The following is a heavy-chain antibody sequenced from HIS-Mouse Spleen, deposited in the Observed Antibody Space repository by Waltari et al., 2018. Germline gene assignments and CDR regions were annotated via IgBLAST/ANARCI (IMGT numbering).Heavy chain of an antibody. Sequence: QVQLVQSGAEVKKPGASVKVSCKASGYTFTSSAINWVRQATGQGLEWMGWMNPNSGNTGYAQKFQGRVTMTRNTSISTAYMELSSLRSEDTAVYYCARGHDYSNYFDYWGQGTLVTVSS. CDR3: ARGHDYSNYFDY. J-gene: IGHJ4*02. CDR2: MNPNSGNT. V-gene: IGHV1-8*01. D-gene: IGHD4-4*01. CDR1: GYTFTSSA.